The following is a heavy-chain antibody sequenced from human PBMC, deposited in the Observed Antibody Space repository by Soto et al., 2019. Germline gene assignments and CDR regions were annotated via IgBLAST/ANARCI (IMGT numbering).Heavy chain of an antibody. CDR1: GYTFTSYA. V-gene: IGHV1-8*02. CDR3: ARGRFGTNFDY. Sequence: ASVKVSCKGSGYTFTSYAMHWVRQATGQGLEWMGWMNPNSGNTGYAQKFQGRVTMTRNTSISTAYMELSSLRSEDTAVYYCARGRFGTNFDYWGQGTLVTVSS. D-gene: IGHD3-10*01. J-gene: IGHJ4*02. CDR2: MNPNSGNT.